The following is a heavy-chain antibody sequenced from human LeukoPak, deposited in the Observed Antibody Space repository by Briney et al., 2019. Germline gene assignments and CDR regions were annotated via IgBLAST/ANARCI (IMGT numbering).Heavy chain of an antibody. J-gene: IGHJ4*02. Sequence: GRSLRLSCAASGFTFDDFAMHWVRQAPGKGLEWVSGISWNSGSIGYADSVKGRFTISRDNAKNSLYLQMNSLRAEDTALYYCAKDGEGWGNYYNYWGQGTLVTVSS. CDR2: ISWNSGSI. CDR3: AKDGEGWGNYYNY. CDR1: GFTFDDFA. D-gene: IGHD3-10*01. V-gene: IGHV3-9*01.